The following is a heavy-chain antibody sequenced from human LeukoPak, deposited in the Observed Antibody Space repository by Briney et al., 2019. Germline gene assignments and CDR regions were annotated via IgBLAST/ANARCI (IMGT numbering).Heavy chain of an antibody. V-gene: IGHV3-48*01. Sequence: GGPLRLSCAASRFTFNSYSMNWVRQAPGKGLEWVSYISSSSSTIYYADSVKGRFTISRDNAKNSLYLQMNSLRAEDTAVYYCARNFDSSGYYPRGFDYWGQGTLVTVSS. CDR2: ISSSSSTI. CDR1: RFTFNSYS. CDR3: ARNFDSSGYYPRGFDY. J-gene: IGHJ4*02. D-gene: IGHD3-22*01.